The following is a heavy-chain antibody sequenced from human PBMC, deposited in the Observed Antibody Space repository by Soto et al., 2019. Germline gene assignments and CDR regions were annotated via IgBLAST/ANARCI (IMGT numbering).Heavy chain of an antibody. V-gene: IGHV3-23*01. J-gene: IGHJ2*01. Sequence: EVQLLESGGGLVQPGGSLRLSCAASGFTFSSYAMSWVRQAPGKGLEWVSAISGSDGSTYYADSVKGRFTISRDNSKNTLYLQMNSLRAEDTAVYYCAKDWAARGDYVWYFDLWGRGTLVTVSS. CDR3: AKDWAARGDYVWYFDL. CDR2: ISGSDGST. D-gene: IGHD4-17*01. CDR1: GFTFSSYA.